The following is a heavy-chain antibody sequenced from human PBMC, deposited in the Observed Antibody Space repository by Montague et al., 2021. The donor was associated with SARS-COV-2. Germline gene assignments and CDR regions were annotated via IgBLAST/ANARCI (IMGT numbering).Heavy chain of an antibody. D-gene: IGHD3-3*01. V-gene: IGHV4-39*01. CDR1: GGSIISSSYY. Sequence: SETLSLTCNVSGGSIISSSYYWGWIRQPPGKGLEWIGSIYYSGSTYYNPSLKSRVTISVDTSKNQFSLKLSAVTATDTAVYYCARHSMKIFLGRRFDYWGQGTLVTVSS. J-gene: IGHJ4*02. CDR2: IYYSGST. CDR3: ARHSMKIFLGRRFDY.